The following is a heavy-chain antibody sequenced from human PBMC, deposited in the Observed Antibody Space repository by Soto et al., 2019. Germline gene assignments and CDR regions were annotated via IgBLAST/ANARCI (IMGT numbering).Heavy chain of an antibody. D-gene: IGHD2-21*02. J-gene: IGHJ4*02. CDR1: GFTFSGHY. Sequence: EVQLVESGGGLVQPGGSLRLSCEGSGFTFSGHYMDWVRQAPGKGLEWLGRIRNKPNGHTTAYAASVKGRFTISRDDSKNLGYLEMNSVKSEDAALYYCSTTVITAPLFEYWGQGTLVAVSS. CDR2: IRNKPNGHTT. V-gene: IGHV3-72*01. CDR3: STTVITAPLFEY.